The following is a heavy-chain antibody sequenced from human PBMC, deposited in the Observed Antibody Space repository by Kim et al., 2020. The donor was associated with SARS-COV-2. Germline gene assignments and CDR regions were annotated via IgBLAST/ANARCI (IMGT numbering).Heavy chain of an antibody. J-gene: IGHJ4*02. D-gene: IGHD1-26*01. Sequence: GGSLRLSCAASGFTVSSYYMSWVRQAPGKGLEWVSAIYSGGSTYYADSVKGRFTISRDNSKNTLYLQMNSLRAEDTAVYYCARGSAGATVAYWGQGTLVTVSS. V-gene: IGHV3-53*01. CDR1: GFTVSSYY. CDR2: IYSGGST. CDR3: ARGSAGATVAY.